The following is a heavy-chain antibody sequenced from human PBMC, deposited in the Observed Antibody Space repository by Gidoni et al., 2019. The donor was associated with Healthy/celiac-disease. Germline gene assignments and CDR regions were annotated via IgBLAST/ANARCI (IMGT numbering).Heavy chain of an antibody. D-gene: IGHD3-22*01. J-gene: IGHJ3*02. V-gene: IGHV3-9*01. Sequence: EVQLVESGGGLVQPGRSLRLSCAASGFTFDDYAMHWVRQAPGKGLEWVSGISWNSGSIGYADSVKGRFTISRDNAKNSLYLQMNSLRAEDTALYYCASQYYYDSSADAFDIWGQGTMVTVSS. CDR1: GFTFDDYA. CDR2: ISWNSGSI. CDR3: ASQYYYDSSADAFDI.